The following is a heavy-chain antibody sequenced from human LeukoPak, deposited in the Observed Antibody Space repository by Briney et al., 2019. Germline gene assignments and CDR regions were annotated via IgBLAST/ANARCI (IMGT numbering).Heavy chain of an antibody. D-gene: IGHD2-21*02. Sequence: ASVKVSCKASGYTFSSYGISWVRQAPGQGLEWMGWISAYDGNTDYAQNLQGRVTMTTDTSTSTAYMELRSLRSDDTAVYYCARLTEFPQYSDYWGQGTLVTVSS. CDR1: GYTFSSYG. V-gene: IGHV1-18*01. CDR2: ISAYDGNT. J-gene: IGHJ4*02. CDR3: ARLTEFPQYSDY.